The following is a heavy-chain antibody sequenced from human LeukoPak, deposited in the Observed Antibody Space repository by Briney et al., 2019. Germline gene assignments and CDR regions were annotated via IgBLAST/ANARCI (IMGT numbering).Heavy chain of an antibody. Sequence: GASVKVSCKASGGTFSSYAISWVRQAPGQGLEWMGGIIPIFGTANYAQKLQGRVTMTTDTSTSTAYMELRSLRSDDTAVYYCAREEYYYGSGSYFDYWGQGTLVTVSS. CDR3: AREEYYYGSGSYFDY. J-gene: IGHJ4*02. D-gene: IGHD3-10*01. CDR2: IIPIFGTA. CDR1: GGTFSSYA. V-gene: IGHV1-69*05.